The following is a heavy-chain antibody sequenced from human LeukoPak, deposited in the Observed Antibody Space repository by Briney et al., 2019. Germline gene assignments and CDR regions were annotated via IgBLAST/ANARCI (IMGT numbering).Heavy chain of an antibody. D-gene: IGHD2-21*02. J-gene: IGHJ4*02. Sequence: GGSLRLSCTVSGFTVTSNSMSWVRQAPGKGLEWVSFIYSDNTPHSNSLKARFTISRDNSKNTLYLQMNSLGAEDTAEYYCARRAGDYYYSYDFWGQRTLVTVSS. CDR2: IYSDNT. CDR3: ARRAGDYYYSYDF. CDR1: GFTVTSNS. V-gene: IGHV3-53*01.